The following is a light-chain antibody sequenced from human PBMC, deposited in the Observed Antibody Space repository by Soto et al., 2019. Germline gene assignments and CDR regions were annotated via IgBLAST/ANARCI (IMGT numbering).Light chain of an antibody. CDR3: HQSYDLPHT. J-gene: IGKJ2*01. CDR1: QDIANF. V-gene: IGKV1-39*01. CDR2: AAF. Sequence: DIQMTQSPSSLSAYVGDRVTITCRASQDIANFLNWYQQIPGKAPRLLLYAAFSLQSGVPSRFSGRGSGTDFTLTISSLQPEDSATYYCHQSYDLPHTFGQGTKVEIK.